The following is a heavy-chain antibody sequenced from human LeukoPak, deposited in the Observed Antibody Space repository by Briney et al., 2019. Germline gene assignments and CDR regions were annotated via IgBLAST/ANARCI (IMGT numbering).Heavy chain of an antibody. V-gene: IGHV3-7*01. CDR3: ARGVWAYLF. J-gene: IGHJ4*02. D-gene: IGHD2-21*01. CDR2: IKQDGSEK. Sequence: GGSLRLSCAASGFTFTTYYMSWVRQAPGKGLEWVANIKQDGSEKNYVGSVKGRFTISRDNAKNSLYLQMNSLRAEDTAVYYCARGVWAYLFWGQGTLVTVSS. CDR1: GFTFTTYY.